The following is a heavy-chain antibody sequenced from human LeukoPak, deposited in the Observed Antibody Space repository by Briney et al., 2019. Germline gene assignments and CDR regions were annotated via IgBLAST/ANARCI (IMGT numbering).Heavy chain of an antibody. Sequence: PSETLFLTCTVSGGSISTIYYWGWIRQPPGMGLEWIGSIYYRGSTYYNPSLKSRVTISVDTSKNQFSLRLTSVTAADTAVYYCARPSSSGWAGWFDPWGQGTLVAVSS. D-gene: IGHD6-19*01. CDR1: GGSISTIYY. CDR3: ARPSSSGWAGWFDP. V-gene: IGHV4-39*01. CDR2: IYYRGST. J-gene: IGHJ5*02.